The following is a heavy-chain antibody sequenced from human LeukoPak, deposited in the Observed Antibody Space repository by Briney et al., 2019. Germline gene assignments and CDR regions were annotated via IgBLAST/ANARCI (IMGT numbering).Heavy chain of an antibody. Sequence: GGSLRLSCAGSGFTVSNNYMTWVRQAPGKGLEWVSFINSGGNTYYADSVKGRFTISRDNVKNSLYLQMNSLRVEDTAVYYCARHFPSYGKADLDYWGQGALVTVSS. CDR2: INSGGNT. CDR3: ARHFPSYGKADLDY. J-gene: IGHJ4*02. CDR1: GFTVSNNY. V-gene: IGHV3-66*04. D-gene: IGHD1-26*01.